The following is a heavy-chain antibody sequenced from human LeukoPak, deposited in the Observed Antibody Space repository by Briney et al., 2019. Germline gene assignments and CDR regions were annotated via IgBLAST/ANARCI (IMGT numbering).Heavy chain of an antibody. D-gene: IGHD5-12*01. J-gene: IGHJ3*02. CDR2: ISGSDSRI. V-gene: IGHV3-23*01. Sequence: PGGSLRLSCAASGFTFSSYAMSWVRQAPGKGLEWVSAISGSDSRIYYADSVKGRFTISRDNSKKTLYLQMNSLRAEDTAVYYCAKDGGYDYSLDAFDIWGRGTMVTVSS. CDR3: AKDGGYDYSLDAFDI. CDR1: GFTFSSYA.